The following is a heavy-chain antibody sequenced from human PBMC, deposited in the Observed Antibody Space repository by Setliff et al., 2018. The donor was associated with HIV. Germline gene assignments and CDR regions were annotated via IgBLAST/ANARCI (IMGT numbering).Heavy chain of an antibody. Sequence: PSEPLSLTCTVSGDSINTHYWSWIRQPPGKGLEWIGCISHSGNTNFNPSLNSRVTISLDTSKNQFSLRLTSLTAADTAIYYCARSTVGAGASFPWGRGILVTVSS. CDR3: ARSTVGAGASFP. J-gene: IGHJ5*02. V-gene: IGHV4-59*11. CDR1: GDSINTHY. D-gene: IGHD1-26*01. CDR2: ISHSGNT.